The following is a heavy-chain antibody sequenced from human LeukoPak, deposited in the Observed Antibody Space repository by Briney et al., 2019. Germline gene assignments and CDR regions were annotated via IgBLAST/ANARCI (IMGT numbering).Heavy chain of an antibody. Sequence: EASVKVSCKASGLTLSIYAISWVRHAPGQGLEWMGGIIPIFGTANYAQKFQGRVTITTDESTSTAYMELSSLRSEDTGVYYCALQVHYYYMDVWGKGTTVTVSS. CDR3: ALQVHYYYMDV. J-gene: IGHJ6*03. V-gene: IGHV1-69*05. CDR2: IIPIFGTA. CDR1: GLTLSIYA.